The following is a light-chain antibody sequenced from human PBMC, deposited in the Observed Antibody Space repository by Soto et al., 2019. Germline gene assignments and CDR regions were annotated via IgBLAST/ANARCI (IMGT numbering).Light chain of an antibody. CDR2: EVS. CDR3: MQSTQLPPT. Sequence: DIVMTQSPLSLPVAHGQPASISCKSSQSLLHITGETFLFWYLQKPGQSPQLLIYEVSTRVSGVPDRFSGSGSGTDLTLEISRVETDDVGIYYCMQSTQLPPTFGQGTRLEIK. CDR1: QSLLHITGETF. V-gene: IGKV2D-29*02. J-gene: IGKJ5*01.